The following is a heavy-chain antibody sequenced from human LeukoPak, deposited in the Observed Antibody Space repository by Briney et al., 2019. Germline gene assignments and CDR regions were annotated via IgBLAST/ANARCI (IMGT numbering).Heavy chain of an antibody. CDR1: GFTFTSYG. D-gene: IGHD2-21*01. V-gene: IGHV3-48*01. J-gene: IGHJ3*01. CDR3: AINGCYRGVCAFDV. Sequence: GGSLRLSCATSGFTFTSYGMNWVRQAPGKGLEWVSYIKGRFTISRDNARNALYLQMNSLRAEDTAVYYCAINGCYRGVCAFDVWGQGTMVTVSS. CDR2: I.